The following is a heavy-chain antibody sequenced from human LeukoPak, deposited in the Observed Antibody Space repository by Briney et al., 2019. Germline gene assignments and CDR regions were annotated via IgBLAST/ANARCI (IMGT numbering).Heavy chain of an antibody. D-gene: IGHD5-12*01. Sequence: SVKVSCKASGGTFSSYAISWVRQAPGQGLEWMGGIIPIFGTANYAQKFQGRVTITTDESTSPAYMELSSLRSEDTAVYYCARGSGYDYPGGADYWGQGTLVTVSS. CDR1: GGTFSSYA. CDR3: ARGSGYDYPGGADY. V-gene: IGHV1-69*05. J-gene: IGHJ4*02. CDR2: IIPIFGTA.